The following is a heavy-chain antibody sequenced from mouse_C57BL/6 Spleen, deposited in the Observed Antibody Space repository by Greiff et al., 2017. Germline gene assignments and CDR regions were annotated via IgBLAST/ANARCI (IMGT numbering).Heavy chain of an antibody. Sequence: LVESGAELVRPGASVKLSCKASGYTFTDYYINWVKQRPGQGLEWIARIYPGSGNTYYNEKFKGKATLTAEKSSSTAYMQLSSLTSEDSAVYFCARDDGSSYFDYWGQGTTLTVSS. V-gene: IGHV1-76*01. D-gene: IGHD1-1*01. CDR2: IYPGSGNT. CDR3: ARDDGSSYFDY. J-gene: IGHJ2*01. CDR1: GYTFTDYY.